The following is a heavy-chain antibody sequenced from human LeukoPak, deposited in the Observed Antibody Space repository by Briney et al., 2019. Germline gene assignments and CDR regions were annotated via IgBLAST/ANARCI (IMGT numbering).Heavy chain of an antibody. V-gene: IGHV4-59*01. J-gene: IGHJ4*02. CDR3: AGDYYDILTGYYPHFDY. CDR1: GGSISSCY. CDR2: IYYSGST. D-gene: IGHD3-9*01. Sequence: SETLSLTCTVSGGSISSCYWSWIRQPPGKGLEWIGYIYYSGSTNYNPSLKSRVTISVDTSKNQFSLKLSSVTAADTAVYYCAGDYYDILTGYYPHFDYWGQGTLVTVSS.